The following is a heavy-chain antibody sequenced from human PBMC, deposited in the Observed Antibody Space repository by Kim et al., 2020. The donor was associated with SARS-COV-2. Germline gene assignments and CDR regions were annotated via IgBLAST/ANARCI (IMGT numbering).Heavy chain of an antibody. V-gene: IGHV1-46*01. CDR1: GYTFTSYY. J-gene: IGHJ6*02. Sequence: ASVKVSCKASGYTFTSYYMHWVRQAPGQGLEWMGIINPSGGSTSYAQKFQGRVTMTRDTSTSTVYMALSSLRSEDTAVYYCARDLSRFVDLWGIVGASPLSNGMDVWGQGTTVTVSS. CDR2: INPSGGST. CDR3: ARDLSRFVDLWGIVGASPLSNGMDV. D-gene: IGHD1-26*01.